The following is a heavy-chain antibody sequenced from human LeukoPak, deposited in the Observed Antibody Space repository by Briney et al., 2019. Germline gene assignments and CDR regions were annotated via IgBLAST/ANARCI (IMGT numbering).Heavy chain of an antibody. Sequence: GGSLRLSCAASGFTFSDYYMSWIRQAPGKGLEWVSYISSSGSTIYYADSVKGRFTISRDNAKNSLYLQMNSLRAEDTAVYYCARARRTGYYDSRPGFDPWGQGTLVTVSS. D-gene: IGHD3-22*01. CDR1: GFTFSDYY. CDR3: ARARRTGYYDSRPGFDP. J-gene: IGHJ5*02. CDR2: ISSSGSTI. V-gene: IGHV3-11*04.